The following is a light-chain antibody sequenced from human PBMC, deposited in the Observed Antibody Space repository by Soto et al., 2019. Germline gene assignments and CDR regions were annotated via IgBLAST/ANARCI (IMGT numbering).Light chain of an antibody. CDR1: QGISNY. CDR2: AAS. V-gene: IGKV1-27*01. CDR3: QKYNGGPLT. J-gene: IGKJ4*01. Sequence: DIQMTQSLSSLSASVGDRVTSTCRASQGISNYLAWYQQKPGKVPKLLIYAASALQSGVPSRFSGSGSGTDFTLTINTLQPEDVATYYCQKYNGGPLTFGGGTKV.